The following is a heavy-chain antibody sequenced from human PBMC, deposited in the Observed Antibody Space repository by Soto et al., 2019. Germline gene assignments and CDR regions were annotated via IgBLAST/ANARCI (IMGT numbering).Heavy chain of an antibody. J-gene: IGHJ6*02. D-gene: IGHD2-2*01. CDR1: GFTFSNAW. CDR2: IKSKTDGGTT. Sequence: ESGGGLVKPGGSLRLSCAASGFTFSNAWMSWVRQAPGKGLEWVGRIKSKTDGGTTDYAAPVKGRFTISRDDSKNTLYLQMNSLKTEDTAVYYCTTDPRDCSSTSCFYYYYGMDVWGQGTTVTVSS. V-gene: IGHV3-15*01. CDR3: TTDPRDCSSTSCFYYYYGMDV.